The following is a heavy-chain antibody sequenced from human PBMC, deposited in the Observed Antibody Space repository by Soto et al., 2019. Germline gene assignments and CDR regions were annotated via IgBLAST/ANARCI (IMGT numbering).Heavy chain of an antibody. J-gene: IGHJ6*02. CDR2: IIPIFGTA. Sequence: SVKVSCKASGGTFSSYAISWVRQAPGQGLEWMGGIIPIFGTANYAQKFQGRVAITADESTSTAYMELSSLRSEDTAVYYCASSVAKYYYYGMDVWGQGTTVTVSS. CDR3: ASSVAKYYYYGMDV. V-gene: IGHV1-69*13. D-gene: IGHD5-12*01. CDR1: GGTFSSYA.